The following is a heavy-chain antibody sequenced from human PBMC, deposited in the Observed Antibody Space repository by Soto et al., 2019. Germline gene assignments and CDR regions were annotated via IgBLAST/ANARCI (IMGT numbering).Heavy chain of an antibody. J-gene: IGHJ4*02. V-gene: IGHV4-34*01. Sequence: SETLSLTCTVSGASLSDYYWNWIRQPPGKRLEWIGEINHSGSTNYNPSLKSRVTISVDTSKNQFSLKLNSVTAADTAVYYCARIGALYDFWSGYLNFDYWGQGTLVTVSS. D-gene: IGHD3-3*01. CDR3: ARIGALYDFWSGYLNFDY. CDR2: INHSGST. CDR1: GASLSDYY.